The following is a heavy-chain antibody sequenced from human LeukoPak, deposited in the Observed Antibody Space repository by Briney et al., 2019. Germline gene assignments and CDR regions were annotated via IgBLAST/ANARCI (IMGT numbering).Heavy chain of an antibody. D-gene: IGHD2-15*01. CDR1: GFTFSSDY. CDR3: ARVYRGSRISDALVI. CDR2: IYSSGST. J-gene: IGHJ3*02. Sequence: PGGSLRLSCAASGFTFSSDYMSWVRQAPGKGLEWVSVIYSSGSTYYADSVKGRFTISRDNSKNTLYLQMNGLGDEDTAVYYCARVYRGSRISDALVIGGQGTMVTVSS. V-gene: IGHV3-53*01.